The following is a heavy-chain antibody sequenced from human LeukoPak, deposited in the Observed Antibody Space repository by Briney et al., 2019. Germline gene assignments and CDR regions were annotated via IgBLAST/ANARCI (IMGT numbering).Heavy chain of an antibody. CDR2: ISSSGSTI. CDR3: ARGASRLLIN. J-gene: IGHJ4*02. CDR1: GFTFSSYS. D-gene: IGHD5-12*01. V-gene: IGHV3-48*04. Sequence: AGGSLRLSCAASGFTFSSYSMNWVRQAPGKGLEWVSYISSSGSTIYYADSVKGRFTISRDNAKNSLYLQMNSLRAEDTAVYYCARGASRLLINWGQGTLVTVSS.